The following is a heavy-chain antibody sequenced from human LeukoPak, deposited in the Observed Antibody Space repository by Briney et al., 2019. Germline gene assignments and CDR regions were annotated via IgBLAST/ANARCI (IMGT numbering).Heavy chain of an antibody. J-gene: IGHJ1*01. D-gene: IGHD6-6*01. CDR1: GFTFDDYA. Sequence: GGSLRLSCAASGFTFDDYAMHWVRQAPGKGLEWVAFLRHDGTEKKYAASVTGRFTISGDSSKNTLYLQMNSLRPEDTAVYYCAKSLGVAAREYFQHWGQGALVTVSS. CDR2: LRHDGTEK. CDR3: AKSLGVAAREYFQH. V-gene: IGHV3-30*02.